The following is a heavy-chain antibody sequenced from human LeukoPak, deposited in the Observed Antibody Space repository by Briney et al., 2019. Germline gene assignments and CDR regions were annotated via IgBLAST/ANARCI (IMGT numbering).Heavy chain of an antibody. CDR1: GGSISSSSYY. J-gene: IGHJ5*02. V-gene: IGHV4-39*07. CDR2: INHSGST. CDR3: AGRGVPAALNWFDP. Sequence: SETLSLTCTVSGGSISSSSYYWSWIRQPPGKGLEWIGEINHSGSTNYNPSLKSRVTISVDTSKNQFSLKLSSVTAADTAVYYCAGRGVPAALNWFDPWGQGTLVTVSS. D-gene: IGHD2-2*01.